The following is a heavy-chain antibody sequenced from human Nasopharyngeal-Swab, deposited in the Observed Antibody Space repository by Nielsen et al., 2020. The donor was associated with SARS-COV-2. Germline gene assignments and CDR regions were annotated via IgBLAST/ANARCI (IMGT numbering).Heavy chain of an antibody. V-gene: IGHV1-69*13. CDR3: ARDPRSFNSGNNTSRWWFDP. CDR2: IIPIFGTA. D-gene: IGHD1-26*01. J-gene: IGHJ5*02. CDR1: GGTFSSYA. Sequence: SVKVSCKASGGTFSSYAISWVRQAPGQGLEWMGGIIPIFGTANYAQKFQGRVTITADESTSTAYMELSSLRSEDTAAYYCARDPRSFNSGNNTSRWWFDPWGQGTLVTVSS.